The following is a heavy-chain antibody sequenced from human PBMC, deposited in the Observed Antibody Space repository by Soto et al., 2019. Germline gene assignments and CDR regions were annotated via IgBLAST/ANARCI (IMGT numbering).Heavy chain of an antibody. CDR2: IYYSGST. Sequence: SETLSLTCTVSGGSISSGDYYWSWIRQPPGKGLEWIGYIYYSGSTYYNPSLKSRVTISVDTSKNQFSLKLSSVTAADTAVYYCARDPRLNYYDSSGYYCQGIYWGQGTLVTVSS. CDR1: GGSISSGDYY. J-gene: IGHJ4*02. D-gene: IGHD3-22*01. CDR3: ARDPRLNYYDSSGYYCQGIY. V-gene: IGHV4-30-4*01.